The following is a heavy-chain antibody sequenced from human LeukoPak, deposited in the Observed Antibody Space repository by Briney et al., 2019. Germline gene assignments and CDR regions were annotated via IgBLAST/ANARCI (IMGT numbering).Heavy chain of an antibody. CDR1: GGSISSGGYY. D-gene: IGHD2-2*01. V-gene: IGHV4-31*03. J-gene: IGHJ5*02. CDR3: ARRSEYHWFYP. CDR2: IYYSGST. Sequence: SETLSLTCTVSGGSISSGGYYWSWIRQHPGKGLEWIGYIYYSGSTYYNPSLKSRVTISVDTSRNQFSLRLSSVTAADTAVYYCARRSEYHWFYPWGQGTLVTVSS.